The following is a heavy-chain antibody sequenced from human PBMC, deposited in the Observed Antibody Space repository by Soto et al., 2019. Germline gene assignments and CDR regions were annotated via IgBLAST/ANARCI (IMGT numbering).Heavy chain of an antibody. CDR2: ISSSGSTI. Sequence: GGSLRRSCAASGFTFSSYEMNWVRQAPGKGLEWVSYISSSGSTIYYADSVKGRFTISRDNAKNSLYLQMNSLRAEDTAVYYCARDRGPFLEWLPFDYWGQGTLVTVSS. CDR3: ARDRGPFLEWLPFDY. CDR1: GFTFSSYE. D-gene: IGHD3-3*02. V-gene: IGHV3-48*03. J-gene: IGHJ4*02.